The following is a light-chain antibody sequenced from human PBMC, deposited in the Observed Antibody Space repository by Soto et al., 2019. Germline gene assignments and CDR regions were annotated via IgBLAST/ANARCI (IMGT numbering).Light chain of an antibody. CDR1: QNISSY. CDR2: ATS. Sequence: DIQMTQSPTSPSASVGDIVTITCRASQNISSYLNWYQQIPGKAPNLLIYATSILQTGVPSRSSGTGTGTDFNLAITGLLPEDFATYYCEQGYTTRWTFGRRTKVDIK. CDR3: EQGYTTRWT. V-gene: IGKV1-39*01. J-gene: IGKJ1*01.